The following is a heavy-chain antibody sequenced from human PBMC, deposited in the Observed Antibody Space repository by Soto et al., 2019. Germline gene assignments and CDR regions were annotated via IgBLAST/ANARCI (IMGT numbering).Heavy chain of an antibody. Sequence: EVQLVESGGGLVQPGGSLRLSCAASGFTFSSYSMSWVRQAPGKGLEWVSYISSSSSTIYYADSVKGRFTISRDKAKNALYLEMNSRRAEDPAVYYCARGAGMGDYFDSWGQGTLVTVSS. V-gene: IGHV3-48*01. CDR1: GFTFSSYS. CDR2: ISSSSSTI. D-gene: IGHD3-10*01. J-gene: IGHJ4*02. CDR3: ARGAGMGDYFDS.